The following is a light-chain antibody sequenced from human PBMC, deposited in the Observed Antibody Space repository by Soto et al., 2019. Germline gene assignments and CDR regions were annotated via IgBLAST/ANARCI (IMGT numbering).Light chain of an antibody. V-gene: IGKV3-20*01. Sequence: EIXLTQSPAXPXFXPGXXXTLSCXXSETVSSTLLAWYQQKPGQAPRLLISSASKRATGIPDRFSGSGSGTDFTLTINRLEPQDFAVYYCQQYGASPWTFGQGTKVDIK. CDR2: SAS. J-gene: IGKJ1*01. CDR3: QQYGASPWT. CDR1: ETVSSTL.